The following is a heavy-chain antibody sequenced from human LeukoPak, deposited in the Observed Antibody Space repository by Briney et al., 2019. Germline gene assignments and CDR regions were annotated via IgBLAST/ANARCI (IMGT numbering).Heavy chain of an antibody. CDR1: GYSISSGYY. D-gene: IGHD6-19*01. Sequence: SETLSLTCAVSGYSISSGYYWGWIRQPPGKGLEWIGSIYNSGSTYYNPSLKSRVTISVDTSKNQFSLKLSSVTAADTAVYYCARRHASGWYFDYWVQGTLVTVSS. J-gene: IGHJ4*02. V-gene: IGHV4-38-2*01. CDR2: IYNSGST. CDR3: ARRHASGWYFDY.